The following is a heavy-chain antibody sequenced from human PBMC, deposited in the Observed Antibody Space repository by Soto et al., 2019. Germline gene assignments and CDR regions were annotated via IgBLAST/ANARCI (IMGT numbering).Heavy chain of an antibody. V-gene: IGHV3-7*03. J-gene: IGHJ5*02. D-gene: IGHD3-22*01. CDR1: GFTFSSYA. CDR3: ARGGYYYDSSGYFWFDP. Sequence: VQLVESGGGVVQPGRSLRLSCAASGFTFSSYAMHWVRQAPGKGLEWVANIKQDGSEKYYVDSVKGRFTISRDNAKNSLYLQMNSLRAEDTAVYYCARGGYYYDSSGYFWFDPWGQGTLVTVSS. CDR2: IKQDGSEK.